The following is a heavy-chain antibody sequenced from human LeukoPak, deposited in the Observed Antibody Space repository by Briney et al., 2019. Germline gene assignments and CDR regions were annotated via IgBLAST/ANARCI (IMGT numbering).Heavy chain of an antibody. CDR2: INPNSGGT. D-gene: IGHD6-13*01. CDR1: GYTFTGYY. J-gene: IGHJ4*02. V-gene: IGHV1-2*02. Sequence: ASVKVSCKASGYTFTGYYMHWVRQAPGQGLEWMGWINPNSGGTNYAQKFQGRVTMTRDTSISTAYMELSRLRSDDTAVYYCARDERIAAAEYLFDYWGQGTLVTVSS. CDR3: ARDERIAAAEYLFDY.